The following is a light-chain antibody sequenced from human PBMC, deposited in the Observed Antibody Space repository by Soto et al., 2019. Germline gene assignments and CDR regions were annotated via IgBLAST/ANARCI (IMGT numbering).Light chain of an antibody. CDR1: QSISNT. J-gene: IGKJ3*01. CDR3: QQFNEWPLT. V-gene: IGKV3-15*01. Sequence: EIVMTQSPATLSVSPGERAILSCRASQSISNTLAWYQRKPGQPPRLLIYSASTRATGVPPRFSGSGSGTEFTLTISSLQSEDFAVYYCQQFNEWPLTFGPGTKVDV. CDR2: SAS.